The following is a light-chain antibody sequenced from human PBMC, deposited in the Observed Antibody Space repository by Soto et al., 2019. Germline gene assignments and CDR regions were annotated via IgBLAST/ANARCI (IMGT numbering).Light chain of an antibody. V-gene: IGLV2-14*03. CDR3: SSYTASSTLL. CDR1: VGL. Sequence: QSVLAQPASVSGSPGQSITVSCTAAVGLVSWYQQHPGKVPKLIISEVSNRPSGVSNRFSGSKSGNTASLTISGLQADDEADYYCSSYTASSTLLFGTGTKVTVL. CDR2: EVS. J-gene: IGLJ1*01.